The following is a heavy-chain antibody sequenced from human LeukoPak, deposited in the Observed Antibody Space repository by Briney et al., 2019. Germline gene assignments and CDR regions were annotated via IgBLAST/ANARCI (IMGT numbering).Heavy chain of an antibody. CDR2: IYHSGST. D-gene: IGHD2-2*01. CDR1: GYSISSGYY. V-gene: IGHV4-38-2*01. CDR3: ASTIVVPAAGWFDP. Sequence: SETLSLTCAVSGYSISSGYYWGWIRQPPGKGLEWIGSIYHSGSTYYNPSLKSRVTISVDTSKNQFSLKLSSVTAAVTAVYYCASTIVVPAAGWFDPWGQGTLVTVSS. J-gene: IGHJ5*02.